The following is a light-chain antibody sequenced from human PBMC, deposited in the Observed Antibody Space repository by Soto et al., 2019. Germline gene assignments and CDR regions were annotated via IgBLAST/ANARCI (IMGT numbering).Light chain of an antibody. J-gene: IGLJ1*01. CDR2: QVS. CDR3: SSYTSSNTFYV. V-gene: IGLV2-14*01. Sequence: QSALTQPASVSGSPGQSITISCTGTSSDVGGYYYVSWYQHHPGKAPKLMIYQVSNRPSGVSNRFSGSKFGNTASLTISGLQAEDEADYYCSSYTSSNTFYVFGTGTKATVL. CDR1: SSDVGGYYY.